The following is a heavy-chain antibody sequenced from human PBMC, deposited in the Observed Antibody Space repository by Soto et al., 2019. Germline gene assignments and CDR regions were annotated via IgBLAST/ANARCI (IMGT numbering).Heavy chain of an antibody. D-gene: IGHD3-10*01. Sequence: GGSLRLSCAASGFTVSSNYMSWVRQAPGKGLEWVSVIYSGGSTYYADYAKGRFTISRHNSKNMLYLQMNSLRAEDTAVYYCASNPDSGGWAFDIWGQGTMVTVSS. CDR1: GFTVSSNY. J-gene: IGHJ3*02. V-gene: IGHV3-53*04. CDR3: ASNPDSGGWAFDI. CDR2: IYSGGST.